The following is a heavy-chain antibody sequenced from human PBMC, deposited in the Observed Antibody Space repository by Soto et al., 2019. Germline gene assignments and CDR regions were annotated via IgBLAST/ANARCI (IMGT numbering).Heavy chain of an antibody. V-gene: IGHV3-30*03. D-gene: IGHD6-19*01. Sequence: QVPLVESGGGVVQPGRSLRLSCAASGFTFSSYGMHWVRQAPGKGLEWVAVISYDGSNKYYADSVKGRFTISRDNSKNTLYLQMNSLRAEDTAVYYCARNVAVAGTMGFDYWGQGTLVTVSS. J-gene: IGHJ4*02. CDR1: GFTFSSYG. CDR3: ARNVAVAGTMGFDY. CDR2: ISYDGSNK.